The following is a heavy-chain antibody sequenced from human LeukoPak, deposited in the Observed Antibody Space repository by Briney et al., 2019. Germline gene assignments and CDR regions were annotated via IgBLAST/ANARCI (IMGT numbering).Heavy chain of an antibody. CDR1: GGSISSGSYY. D-gene: IGHD2-2*01. CDR2: IYTSGST. J-gene: IGHJ4*02. V-gene: IGHV4-61*02. CDR3: ARGHCSSTSCYLNFDY. Sequence: SETLSLTCTVSGGSISSGSYYWSWIRQPAGKGLEWIGRIYTSGSTNYNPSLKSRVTISVDTSKNQFSLKLSSVTAADTAVYYCARGHCSSTSCYLNFDYWGQGTLVTVSS.